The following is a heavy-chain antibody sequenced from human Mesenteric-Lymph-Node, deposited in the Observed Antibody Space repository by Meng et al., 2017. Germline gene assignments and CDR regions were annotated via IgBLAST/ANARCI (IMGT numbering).Heavy chain of an antibody. Sequence: GGSLRLSCAASGFTFINYALHWVRQAPGKGVEWVAVISYDGSKRMYADSVKGRFTISRDNSKNTLYVQMNSLRPEDTAVYYCAREMGMALDFWGQGTMVTVSS. CDR3: AREMGMALDF. V-gene: IGHV3-30*04. CDR2: ISYDGSKR. D-gene: IGHD6-13*01. J-gene: IGHJ3*01. CDR1: GFTFINYA.